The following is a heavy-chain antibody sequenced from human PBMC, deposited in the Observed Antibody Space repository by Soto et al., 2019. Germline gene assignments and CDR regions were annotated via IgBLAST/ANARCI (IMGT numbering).Heavy chain of an antibody. V-gene: IGHV1-46*01. Sequence: ASVKVSCKASGYILSSYNMHWVRQAPGQGLEWMGMINPSGGRTSYAQKFHDRVTMTRDTSTNTVYMELSSLRSDDTDVYYCARTYGAVACPGGDFDYGAREPWSPSPQ. CDR1: GYILSSYN. CDR2: INPSGGRT. CDR3: ARTYGAVACPGGDFDY. J-gene: IGHJ4*02. D-gene: IGHD2-21*02.